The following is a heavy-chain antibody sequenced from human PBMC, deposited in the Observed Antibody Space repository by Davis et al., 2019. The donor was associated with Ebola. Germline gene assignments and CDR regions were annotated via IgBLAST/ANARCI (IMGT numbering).Heavy chain of an antibody. CDR1: GFTFSSYS. CDR3: ARLRAAAGHYYYYYMDV. V-gene: IGHV3-48*02. CDR2: ISSSSSTI. J-gene: IGHJ6*03. D-gene: IGHD6-13*01. Sequence: GGSLRLSCAASGFTFSSYSMNWVRQAPGKGLEWVSYISSSSSTIYYADSVKGRFTISRDNAKNSLYLQMNSLRDEDTAVYYCARLRAAAGHYYYYYMDVWGKGTTVTVSS.